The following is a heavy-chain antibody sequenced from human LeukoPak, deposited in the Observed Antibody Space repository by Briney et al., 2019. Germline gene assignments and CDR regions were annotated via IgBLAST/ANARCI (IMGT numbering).Heavy chain of an antibody. CDR1: GDSISSRSYY. Sequence: PSETLSLTCTVSGDSISSRSYYWGWIRQPPGKGLEWIGNIYYSGSTYYNPSLKSRVTISLDTSKNQFSLKPSSVTAADTALYYCASVRRGFGESSKYYAYYYMGVWGKGTTVTISS. D-gene: IGHD3-10*01. V-gene: IGHV4-39*01. CDR2: IYYSGST. J-gene: IGHJ6*03. CDR3: ASVRRGFGESSKYYAYYYMGV.